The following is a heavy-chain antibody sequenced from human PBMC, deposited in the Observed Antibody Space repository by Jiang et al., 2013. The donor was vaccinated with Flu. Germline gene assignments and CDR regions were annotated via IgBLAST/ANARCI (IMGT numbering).Heavy chain of an antibody. D-gene: IGHD1-14*01. Sequence: ELLKPSETLSLTCAVYGGSFSGYYWSWIRQPPGKGLEWIGEINHSGSTNYNPSLKSRVTISVDTSKNQFSLKLSSVTAADTAVYYCARGGNRRNRPYYFDYWGQGTLVTVSS. J-gene: IGHJ4*02. CDR2: INHSGST. CDR1: GGSFSGYY. CDR3: ARGGNRRNRPYYFDY. V-gene: IGHV4-34*01.